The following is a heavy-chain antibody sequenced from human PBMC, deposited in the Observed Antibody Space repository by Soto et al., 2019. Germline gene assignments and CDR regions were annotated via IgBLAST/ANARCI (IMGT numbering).Heavy chain of an antibody. J-gene: IGHJ6*02. CDR1: GFTFSSYA. CDR2: ISYDGSNK. V-gene: IGHV3-30-3*01. CDR3: ARDQDSSSWVDV. D-gene: IGHD6-13*01. Sequence: QVQLVESGGGVVQPGRSLRLSCAASGFTFSSYAMHWVRQAPGKGLEWVAVISYDGSNKYYADSVKGRFTISRDNSKNTLYLQMNSLRAEDTAVYYCARDQDSSSWVDVWGQGTTVTVSS.